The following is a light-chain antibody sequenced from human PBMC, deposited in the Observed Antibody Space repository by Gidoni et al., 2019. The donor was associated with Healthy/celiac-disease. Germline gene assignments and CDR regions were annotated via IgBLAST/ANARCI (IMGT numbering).Light chain of an antibody. CDR3: QQYNNWPIT. Sequence: EIVMTQSPATLSVSPGERATLSCRASQSVSSNLAWYQQKPGQAPRLLIYGASTRATGIPARFSGSGSGTEFTLTISSLQSEDCAVYYCQQYNNWPITFGQGTRLEIK. CDR2: GAS. J-gene: IGKJ5*01. CDR1: QSVSSN. V-gene: IGKV3-15*01.